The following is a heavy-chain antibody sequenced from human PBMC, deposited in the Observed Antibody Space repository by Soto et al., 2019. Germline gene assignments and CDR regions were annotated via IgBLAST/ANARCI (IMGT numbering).Heavy chain of an antibody. D-gene: IGHD1-1*01. J-gene: IGHJ6*04. V-gene: IGHV3-30-3*01. CDR1: GFTFSSYA. Sequence: GGSLRLSCAASGFTFSSYAMHWVRQAPGKGLEWVAVISYDGSNKYYADSVRGRFTISRDNSKNTLYLQMNSLRAEDTAVYYCAKDPGTKYYYYGMDVWGKGTTVTVS. CDR3: AKDPGTKYYYYGMDV. CDR2: ISYDGSNK.